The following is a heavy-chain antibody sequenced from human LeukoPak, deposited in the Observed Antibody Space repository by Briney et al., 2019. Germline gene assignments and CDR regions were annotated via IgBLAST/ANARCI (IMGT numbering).Heavy chain of an antibody. CDR3: ARRVAAGGTCMGY. CDR1: GYSFTSYD. CDR2: MNPNSGNT. J-gene: IGHJ4*02. D-gene: IGHD6-13*01. Sequence: GASVKVSCKASGYSFTSYDINWVRQATGQGLECMGWMNPNSGNTGSAQKFQGRVTMTRNTSISTAYMELSNLRSEDTAVYYCARRVAAGGTCMGYWGQGTLVTVSS. V-gene: IGHV1-8*01.